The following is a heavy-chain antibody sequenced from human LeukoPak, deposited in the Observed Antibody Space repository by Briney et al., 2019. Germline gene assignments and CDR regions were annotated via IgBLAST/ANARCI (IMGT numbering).Heavy chain of an antibody. CDR3: ARGGKGQLVRFDP. D-gene: IGHD6-6*01. V-gene: IGHV1-69*13. CDR1: GGTFSSCA. Sequence: SVKVSCKASGGTFSSCAISWVRQAPGQGLEWMGGIIPIFGTANYAQKFQGRVTITADESTSTAYMELSSLRSEDTAVYYCARGGKGQLVRFDPWGQGTLVTVSS. CDR2: IIPIFGTA. J-gene: IGHJ5*02.